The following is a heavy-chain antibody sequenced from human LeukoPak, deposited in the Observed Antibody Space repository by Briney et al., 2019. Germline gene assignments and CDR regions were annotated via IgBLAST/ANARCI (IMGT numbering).Heavy chain of an antibody. CDR2: MNPDSGDT. CDR3: ARGRLGGFDS. V-gene: IGHV1-8*02. J-gene: IGHJ4*02. D-gene: IGHD6-25*01. Sequence: KISCKTSGYNFTTYWIAWVRQARGQGLECLGEMNPDSGDTVYGQKFRGRVTLTRNTSMMTAYMEIHNLRSEDTAVYYCARGRLGGFDSWGQGTLVTVSS. CDR1: GYNFTTYW.